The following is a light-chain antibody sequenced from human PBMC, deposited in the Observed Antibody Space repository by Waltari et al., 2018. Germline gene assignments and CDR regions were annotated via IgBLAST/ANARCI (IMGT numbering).Light chain of an antibody. J-gene: IGKJ4*01. CDR3: QQYYSYPRPT. V-gene: IGKV1-8*01. CDR2: AAS. CDR1: QGISSY. Sequence: AIRMTQSPSSFSASTGDRVTIPCRASQGISSYLAWYQQKPGKAPKLLIYAASTLQSGVPSRFGGSGSGTDFTLTISCLQSEDFATYYCQQYYSYPRPTFGGGTKVEIK.